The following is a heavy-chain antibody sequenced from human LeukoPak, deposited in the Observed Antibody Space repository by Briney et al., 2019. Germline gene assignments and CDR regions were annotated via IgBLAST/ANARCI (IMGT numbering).Heavy chain of an antibody. D-gene: IGHD7-27*01. CDR2: ISSGSRTI. CDR3: ARESITGDRDFDY. Sequence: GGSLRLSCAASGFSFSSYSMNWVRQAPGRGLEWISYISSGSRTISYADSVKGRFTISRDNAKNSLYLLMDSLRADDTAVYYCARESITGDRDFDYWGQGTLTTVSS. V-gene: IGHV3-48*01. CDR1: GFSFSSYS. J-gene: IGHJ4*02.